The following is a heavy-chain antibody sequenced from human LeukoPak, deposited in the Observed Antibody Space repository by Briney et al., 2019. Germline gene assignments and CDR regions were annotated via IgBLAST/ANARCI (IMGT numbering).Heavy chain of an antibody. CDR2: ISASGGRT. Sequence: GGSLRLSCAASGFTFSSYDMSWVRQAPGKGLEWVSAISASGGRTYYADSVRGRFTISRDNSRNTMYQQMNSLRAEDTAVYYCAKAGGSSWYDAWGQGILVTVSS. CDR3: AKAGGSSWYDA. CDR1: GFTFSSYD. V-gene: IGHV3-23*01. D-gene: IGHD6-13*01. J-gene: IGHJ5*02.